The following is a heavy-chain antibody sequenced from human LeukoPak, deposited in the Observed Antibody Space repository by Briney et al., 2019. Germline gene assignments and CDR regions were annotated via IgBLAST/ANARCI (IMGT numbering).Heavy chain of an antibody. CDR2: IYYSGST. J-gene: IGHJ5*02. D-gene: IGHD3-22*01. CDR1: GGSISSGGYY. CDR3: ARELIDYYDSSERVHGGWFDP. Sequence: PSQTLSLTCTVSGGSISSGGYYWSWVRQHPGKSLEWIGYIYYSGSTYYNPSLKSRVTISVDTSKNQFSLKLSSVTAADTAVYYCARELIDYYDSSERVHGGWFDPWGQGTLVTVSS. V-gene: IGHV4-31*03.